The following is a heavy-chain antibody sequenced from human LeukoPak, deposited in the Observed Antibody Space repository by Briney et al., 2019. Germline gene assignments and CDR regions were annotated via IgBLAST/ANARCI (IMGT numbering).Heavy chain of an antibody. CDR1: GFTFPGYW. D-gene: IGHD7-27*01. J-gene: IGHJ4*02. Sequence: GGSLRLSCAASGFTFPGYWMVWVRQAPGKGLEWVANIKQDGSQKHYVDSVKGRFTISRDNAKKSLYLQMSNLRAEDTGVYYCAREDWGPDYWGQGTLVTVSS. V-gene: IGHV3-7*01. CDR3: AREDWGPDY. CDR2: IKQDGSQK.